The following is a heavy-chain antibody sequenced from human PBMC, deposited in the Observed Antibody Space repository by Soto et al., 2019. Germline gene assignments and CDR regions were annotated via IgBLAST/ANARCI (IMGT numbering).Heavy chain of an antibody. CDR1: GFTFNSYA. CDR3: APPVGSYYYDSSGSPLDY. D-gene: IGHD3-22*01. Sequence: GGSLRLSCAASGFTFNSYAMSWVRQAPGKGLEWVSAISGSGGSTYYADSVKGRFTISRDNSKNTLYLQMNSLRAEDTAVYYCAPPVGSYYYDSSGSPLDYWGQGTLVTVSS. CDR2: ISGSGGST. J-gene: IGHJ4*02. V-gene: IGHV3-23*01.